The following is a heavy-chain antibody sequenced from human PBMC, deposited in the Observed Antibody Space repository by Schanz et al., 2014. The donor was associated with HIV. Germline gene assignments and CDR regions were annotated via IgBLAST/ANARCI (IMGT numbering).Heavy chain of an antibody. CDR3: ASGRFDTVIWWGDAFLI. Sequence: QVQLVQSGGEVKKPGSSVKVSCKASGGTFSSYAISWGRQAPGQGLEWMGGIIPIFGTTNYAQKFQGRVTITADESTSTAYMELSSLRSEDTAVYYCASGRFDTVIWWGDAFLIWGRGTMVTVSS. CDR2: IIPIFGTT. V-gene: IGHV1-69*01. CDR1: GGTFSSYA. D-gene: IGHD5-18*01. J-gene: IGHJ3*02.